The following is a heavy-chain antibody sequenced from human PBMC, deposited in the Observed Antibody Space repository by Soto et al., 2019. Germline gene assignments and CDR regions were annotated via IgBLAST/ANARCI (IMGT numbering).Heavy chain of an antibody. Sequence: EVQLVESGGGLVKPGGSLRLSCAASGFTFSNAWMSWVRQAPGKGLEWVGRIKSKTDGGTTDYAAPVKGRVTISRDDYKNTLYLQMNSLKTEDTAVYYCTTAGGYDFWSGYLYSFDYWGQGTLVTVSS. V-gene: IGHV3-15*01. CDR1: GFTFSNAW. D-gene: IGHD3-3*01. CDR3: TTAGGYDFWSGYLYSFDY. J-gene: IGHJ4*02. CDR2: IKSKTDGGTT.